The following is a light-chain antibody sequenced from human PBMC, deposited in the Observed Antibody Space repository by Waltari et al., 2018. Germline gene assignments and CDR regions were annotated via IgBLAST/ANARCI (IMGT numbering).Light chain of an antibody. V-gene: IGLV2-8*01. CDR2: EVS. J-gene: IGLJ2*01. CDR3: SSYAGSNNLV. Sequence: QSALTQPPSASGSPGQSVPISCTGTSSDGGGYNYVSWYQQHPGKAPKLMISEVSKRPSGVPDRFSGSKSGNTASLTVSGLQAEDEADYYCSSYAGSNNLVFGGGTKLTVL. CDR1: SSDGGGYNY.